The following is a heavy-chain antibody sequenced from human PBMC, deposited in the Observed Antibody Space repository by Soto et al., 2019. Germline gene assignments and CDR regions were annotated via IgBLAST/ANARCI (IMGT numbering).Heavy chain of an antibody. CDR1: GYTFTSYG. Sequence: AASVKVSCKASGYTFTSYGINWVRQATGQGLEWMGWMNPNSGNTGYAQKFQGRVTMTRNTSISTAYMELSSLRSEDTAVYYCARVNVALVPAAILYYYYGMDVWGQGTTVTVSS. V-gene: IGHV1-8*02. CDR3: ARVNVALVPAAILYYYYGMDV. D-gene: IGHD2-2*01. CDR2: MNPNSGNT. J-gene: IGHJ6*02.